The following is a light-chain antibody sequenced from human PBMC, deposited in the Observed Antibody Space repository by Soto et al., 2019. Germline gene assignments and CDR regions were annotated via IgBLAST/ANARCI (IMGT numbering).Light chain of an antibody. J-gene: IGLJ1*01. V-gene: IGLV2-23*01. Sequence: QSALTQPASVSGSLGQSTTISCIGTSDNIGSYNLVSWYQHKPGKAPKIIIFEGSKRPSGVSNRFSSSRSGNTASLTISGLQAEDEADYYFCSFAGTGTQYVCGTGTKLTVL. CDR2: EGS. CDR1: SDNIGSYNL. CDR3: CSFAGTGTQYV.